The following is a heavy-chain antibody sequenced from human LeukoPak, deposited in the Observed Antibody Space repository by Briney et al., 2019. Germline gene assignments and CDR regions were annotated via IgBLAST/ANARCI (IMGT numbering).Heavy chain of an antibody. J-gene: IGHJ6*02. V-gene: IGHV3-64D*06. CDR3: VTDYYGMDV. CDR1: GFTFNSYA. Sequence: GGSLRLSCSASGFTFNSYAMHWVRQAPGKGLDYVSAISSNRGSTYYADSVKGRFTMSRDNSKNTLYLQMSSLRAEDTAVYYCVTDYYGMDVWGQGTTVTVSS. CDR2: ISSNRGST.